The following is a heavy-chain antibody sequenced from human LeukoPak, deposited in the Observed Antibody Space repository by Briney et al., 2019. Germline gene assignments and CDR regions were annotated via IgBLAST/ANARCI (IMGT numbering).Heavy chain of an antibody. CDR3: ARDRKYSSSGGSDY. D-gene: IGHD6-6*01. CDR1: GFTFSSYG. V-gene: IGHV3-30*02. J-gene: IGHJ4*02. CDR2: IRYDGSNK. Sequence: PGGSLRLSCAASGFTFSSYGMHWVRQAPGKGLEWVAFIRYDGSNKYYADSVKGRFTISRDNSKNTLYLQMNSLRVEDTAVYYCARDRKYSSSGGSDYWGQGTLVTVSS.